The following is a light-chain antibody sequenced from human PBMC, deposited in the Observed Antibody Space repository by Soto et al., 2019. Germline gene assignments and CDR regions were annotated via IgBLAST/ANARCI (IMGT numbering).Light chain of an antibody. V-gene: IGLV2-23*01. J-gene: IGLJ1*01. CDR2: GGT. CDR3: CSHALITTYYV. Sequence: QSALTQPASVSGSPGQSITISCTGTSSDVGSYNPVSWYQQHPGEAPKLMIYGGTKRPSGVSNRFSGSKSGNTASLTISGLQAEDEADYYCCSHALITTYYVFGTGTKATVL. CDR1: SSDVGSYNP.